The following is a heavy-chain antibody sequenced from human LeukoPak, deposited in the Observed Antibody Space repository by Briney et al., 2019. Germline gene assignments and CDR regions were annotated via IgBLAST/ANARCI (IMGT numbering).Heavy chain of an antibody. CDR2: IYYSGST. Sequence: SQTLSLTCTVSGGSISSGGYYWSWIRQHPGKGLKWIGYIYYSGSTYYNPSLKSRVTISVDTSKNQFSLKLSSVTAADTAVYYCASHYYGSGSYSDYWGQGTLVTVSS. CDR3: ASHYYGSGSYSDY. J-gene: IGHJ4*02. V-gene: IGHV4-31*03. D-gene: IGHD3-10*01. CDR1: GGSISSGGYY.